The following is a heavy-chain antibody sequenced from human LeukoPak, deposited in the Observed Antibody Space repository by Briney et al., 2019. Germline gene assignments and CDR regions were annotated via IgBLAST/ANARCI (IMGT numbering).Heavy chain of an antibody. CDR2: IYSGGST. Sequence: GGSLRLSCAASGFTVSSNYMSWVRQAPGKGLGWVSVIYSGGSTYYADSVKGRFTISRDNSKNTLYLQMNSLRAEDTAVYYCARDRGIAAPMDVWGKGTTVTVSS. CDR3: ARDRGIAAPMDV. J-gene: IGHJ6*03. V-gene: IGHV3-66*02. D-gene: IGHD6-13*01. CDR1: GFTVSSNY.